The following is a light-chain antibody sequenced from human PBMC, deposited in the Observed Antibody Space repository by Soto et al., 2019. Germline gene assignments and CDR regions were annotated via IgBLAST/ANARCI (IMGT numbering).Light chain of an antibody. V-gene: IGLV2-14*01. Sequence: QSALTQPASVSGSPGQSITISCTGTSSDAGGYNYVSWYQQHPGKAPKLMIYEVSNRPSGVSNRFSGPKSGNTASLTISGLQAEDEADYYCSAYTSSSTYVSGTGTKVTVL. CDR1: SSDAGGYNY. CDR2: EVS. CDR3: SAYTSSSTYV. J-gene: IGLJ1*01.